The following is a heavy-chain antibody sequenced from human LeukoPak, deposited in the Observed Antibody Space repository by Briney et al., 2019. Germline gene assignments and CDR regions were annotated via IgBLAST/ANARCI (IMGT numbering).Heavy chain of an antibody. CDR3: ARDLYRDSLPVSWFDP. Sequence: ASVKISCKASGYTFTSYGISWVRQAPGQGLEWMGWISDYNGNTNYAQKLQGRVTMTTDTSTSTAYMELRSLRSDDTAVYYCARDLYRDSLPVSWFDPWGQGTLVTVSS. J-gene: IGHJ5*02. CDR1: GYTFTSYG. D-gene: IGHD4-11*01. CDR2: ISDYNGNT. V-gene: IGHV1-18*01.